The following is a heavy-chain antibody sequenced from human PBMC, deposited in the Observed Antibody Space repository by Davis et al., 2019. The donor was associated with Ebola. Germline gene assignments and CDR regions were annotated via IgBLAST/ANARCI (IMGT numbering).Heavy chain of an antibody. Sequence: ASVKVSCKASGYTFTSYGISWVRQAPGQRLEWMGWINAGNGNTKYSQKLQGRVTMTTDTSTSTAYMELRSLRSDDTAVYYCARDLQGPERQLVLGYYYGMDVWGKGTTVTVSS. CDR3: ARDLQGPERQLVLGYYYGMDV. V-gene: IGHV1-18*01. J-gene: IGHJ6*04. CDR1: GYTFTSYG. D-gene: IGHD6-6*01. CDR2: INAGNGNT.